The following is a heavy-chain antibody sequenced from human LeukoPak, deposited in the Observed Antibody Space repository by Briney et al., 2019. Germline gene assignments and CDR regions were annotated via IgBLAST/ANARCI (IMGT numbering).Heavy chain of an antibody. CDR3: ARDHSGYSGYVLHYDWFDP. D-gene: IGHD5-12*01. CDR1: GYTFTSYY. Sequence: ASVKVSCKASGYTFTSYYMHWVRQAPGQGLEWMGIINPSGGSTSYAQKFQGRVTMTRDTSTSTVYMELSSLRSEDTAVYYCARDHSGYSGYVLHYDWFDPWGQGTLVTVSS. CDR2: INPSGGST. V-gene: IGHV1-46*01. J-gene: IGHJ5*02.